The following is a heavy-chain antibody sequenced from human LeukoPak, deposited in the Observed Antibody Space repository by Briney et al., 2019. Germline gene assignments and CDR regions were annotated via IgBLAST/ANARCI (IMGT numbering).Heavy chain of an antibody. V-gene: IGHV3-7*01. Sequence: PGGSLRLSCAASGFTVSSNYMSWVRQAPGKGLEWVANIKQDGSEKYYVDSVKGRFAISRDNAKNSLYLQMNSLRAEDTAVYYCARVVYSSGSFPFDYWGQGTLVTVSS. D-gene: IGHD6-19*01. J-gene: IGHJ4*02. CDR2: IKQDGSEK. CDR1: GFTVSSNY. CDR3: ARVVYSSGSFPFDY.